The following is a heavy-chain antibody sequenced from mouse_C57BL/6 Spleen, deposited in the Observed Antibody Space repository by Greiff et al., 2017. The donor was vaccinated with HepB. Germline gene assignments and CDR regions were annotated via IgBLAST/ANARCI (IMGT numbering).Heavy chain of an antibody. CDR3: ARSPSGCYVADYYAMDY. Sequence: VQLQQSDAELVKPGASVKISCKVSGYTFTDHTIHWMKQRPEQGLEWMGNIYPRDGSTKYNEKFKGKATLTADKSSSTAYMQLKSLTSEDSAVYFCARSPSGCYVADYYAMDYCGQGTSVTVSS. J-gene: IGHJ4*01. D-gene: IGHD2-12*01. V-gene: IGHV1-78*01. CDR2: IYPRDGST. CDR1: GYTFTDHT.